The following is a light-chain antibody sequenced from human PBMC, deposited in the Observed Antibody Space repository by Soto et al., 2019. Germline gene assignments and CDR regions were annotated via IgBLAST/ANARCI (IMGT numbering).Light chain of an antibody. CDR1: RSVSSSY. V-gene: IGKV3-20*01. J-gene: IGKJ1*01. Sequence: ESELTQSPVTLSLSQGERATLSCRASRSVSSSYLAWYQQKPGQAPRLLIYGASSRATGIPDRFSGSGSGTDFTLTISRLEPEDFAVYYCQQYGSSGTFAQGTKVAIK. CDR3: QQYGSSGT. CDR2: GAS.